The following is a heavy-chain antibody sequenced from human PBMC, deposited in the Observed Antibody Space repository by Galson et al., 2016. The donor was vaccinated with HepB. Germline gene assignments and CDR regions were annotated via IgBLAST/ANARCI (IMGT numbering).Heavy chain of an antibody. J-gene: IGHJ4*02. V-gene: IGHV4/OR15-8*02. CDR3: TRESGAFVPFGY. CDR2: VSNVGKS. CDR1: GGSTSNSNW. Sequence: SETLSLTCAVSGGSTSNSNWWSWVRQPPGKGLEWIGEVSNVGKSNLNASLESRVSISFDMSTSESSLKLNSVTAADTAMYFCTRESGAFVPFGYWGQGVLVTVSS. D-gene: IGHD3-16*02.